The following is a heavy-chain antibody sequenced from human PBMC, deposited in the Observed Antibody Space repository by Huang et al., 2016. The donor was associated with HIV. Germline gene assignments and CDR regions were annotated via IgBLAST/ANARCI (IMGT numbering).Heavy chain of an antibody. CDR1: GFTFGNYG. CDR2: IRSKDDAETT. Sequence: EVQFVESGGGLVKPGRSLRLSCTASGFTFGNYGMSWFRKAPGKGLEWVGFIRSKDDAETTEYAASVKGRFTISRDDSKSIAYLQMNSLKPEDTAVYYCTRDSVYPNYYDGSGFYFDYWGQGTLVTVSS. V-gene: IGHV3-49*05. J-gene: IGHJ4*02. CDR3: TRDSVYPNYYDGSGFYFDY. D-gene: IGHD3-22*01.